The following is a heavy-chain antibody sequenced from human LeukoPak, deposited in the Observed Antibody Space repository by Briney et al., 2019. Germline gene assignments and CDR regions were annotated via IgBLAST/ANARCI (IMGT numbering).Heavy chain of an antibody. Sequence: PSETLSLTCTVSGGSISSYYWSSIRQPPGKGLEWIGYIYYSGSTNYNPSLKSRVTISVDTSKNQFSLKLSSVTAADTAVYYCARHGALVRIWGQGTMVTVSS. V-gene: IGHV4-59*08. CDR1: GGSISSYY. D-gene: IGHD3-16*01. CDR2: IYYSGST. CDR3: ARHGALVRI. J-gene: IGHJ3*02.